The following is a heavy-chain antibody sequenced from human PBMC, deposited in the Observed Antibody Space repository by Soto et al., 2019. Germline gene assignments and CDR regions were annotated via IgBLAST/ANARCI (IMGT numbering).Heavy chain of an antibody. D-gene: IGHD2-2*01. CDR2: ISGSGGST. V-gene: IGHV3-23*01. Sequence: GGSLILSCTASGFNFSSYSMSWVRQAPGKGLEWVSAISGSGGSTYYADSVKGRFTISRDNSKNTLYLQMNSLRAEDTAVYYCAKDIVVVPAAMIPDTYDYWGQGTLVTVSS. J-gene: IGHJ4*02. CDR1: GFNFSSYS. CDR3: AKDIVVVPAAMIPDTYDY.